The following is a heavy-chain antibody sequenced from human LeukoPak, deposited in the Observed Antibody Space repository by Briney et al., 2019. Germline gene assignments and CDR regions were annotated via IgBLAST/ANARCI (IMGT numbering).Heavy chain of an antibody. Sequence: SVKVSCKASGGTFSSYAISWVRQAPGQGLEWMGGIIRIFGTANYAHKFQGRVTITADESTSTAYMELSSLRSEDTAVYYCARATVTRTYYYYYYGMDVWGQGTTVTVSS. CDR2: IIRIFGTA. CDR1: GGTFSSYA. D-gene: IGHD4-17*01. V-gene: IGHV1-69*13. J-gene: IGHJ6*02. CDR3: ARATVTRTYYYYYYGMDV.